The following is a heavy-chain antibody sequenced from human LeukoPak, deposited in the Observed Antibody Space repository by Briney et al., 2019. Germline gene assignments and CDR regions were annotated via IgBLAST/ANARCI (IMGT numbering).Heavy chain of an antibody. V-gene: IGHV3-15*01. CDR3: TTELRRKLLGFDY. CDR2: IKSKTDGGAT. J-gene: IGHJ4*02. D-gene: IGHD4/OR15-4a*01. CDR1: GFTFSNAW. Sequence: GGSLRLSCAASGFTFSNAWMSWVRPAPGKGLEWVGRIKSKTDGGATDYAAPVKGRFTISRDDSKNTLYLQMNSLKTEDTAVYYCTTELRRKLLGFDYWGQGTLVTVSS.